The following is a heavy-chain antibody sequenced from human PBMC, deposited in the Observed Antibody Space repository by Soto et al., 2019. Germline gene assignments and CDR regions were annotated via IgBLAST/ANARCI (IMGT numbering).Heavy chain of an antibody. D-gene: IGHD6-13*01. V-gene: IGHV3-30*03. CDR1: GFTFSSYG. CDR2: ISYDGTNK. Sequence: QVQLVESGGGVVQPGRSLRLSCAASGFTFSSYGMHWVRQAPGKGLEWVAVISYDGTNKYYVDSVEGRFTISRANSKNTLYLQINILRAEDTAVYYCARDGRIAATKGALYNWFDPWGQGTLVTVSS. CDR3: ARDGRIAATKGALYNWFDP. J-gene: IGHJ5*02.